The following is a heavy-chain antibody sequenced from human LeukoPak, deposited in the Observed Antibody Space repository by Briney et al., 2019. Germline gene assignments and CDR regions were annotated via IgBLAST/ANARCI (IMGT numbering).Heavy chain of an antibody. CDR3: ARLDGNAADY. V-gene: IGHV3-7*01. Sequence: GGSLRLSCAAPGFTFSSYWMSWVRQAPGKGLEWVANIKQDGSEKYYVDSVKGRFTISRDNAKNSLYLQMNSLRAEDTAVYYCARLDGNAADYWGQGTLVTVSS. J-gene: IGHJ4*02. CDR1: GFTFSSYW. D-gene: IGHD1-1*01. CDR2: IKQDGSEK.